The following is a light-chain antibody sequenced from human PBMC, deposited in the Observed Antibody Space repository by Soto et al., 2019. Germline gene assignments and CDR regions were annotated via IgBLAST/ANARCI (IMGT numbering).Light chain of an antibody. CDR2: SNT. J-gene: IGLJ2*01. CDR1: SSNIGTNT. V-gene: IGLV1-44*01. CDR3: AAWDDSLNGPV. Sequence: QSVLTQPPSASGTPGQRVTISCSGSSSNIGTNTVNWYQQLPGTAPKLLIYSNTQRPSGVPDRFSGSKSGTSASLAISGLQSEDEAGYFCAAWDDSLNGPVFGGGTKVTVL.